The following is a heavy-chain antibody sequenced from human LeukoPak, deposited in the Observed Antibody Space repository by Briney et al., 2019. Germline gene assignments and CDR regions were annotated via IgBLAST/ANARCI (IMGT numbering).Heavy chain of an antibody. CDR3: ARGRRLLGYYYYMDV. D-gene: IGHD3-22*01. CDR1: GGTFSSYA. V-gene: IGHV1-69*05. J-gene: IGHJ6*03. CDR2: IIPIFGTA. Sequence: GSSVKVSCKASGGTFSSYAISWVRQAPGQGLEWMGGIIPIFGTANYAQKFQGRVTITTDESTSTAYMELSSLRSEDTAVYYCARGRRLLGYYYYMDVWAKGPRSPSP.